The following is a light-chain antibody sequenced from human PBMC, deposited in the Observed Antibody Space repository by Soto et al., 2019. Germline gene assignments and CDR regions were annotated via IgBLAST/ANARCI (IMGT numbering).Light chain of an antibody. CDR2: DAS. CDR3: QQRGNWPLT. CDR1: QSFSSS. V-gene: IGKV3-11*01. J-gene: IGKJ4*01. Sequence: EIVLTQSPATLSLSPGERATLSCRASQSFSSSLAWYQQKPGQAPRLLIYDASTRPPGIPARFSGSGSGTDFTLTIRSLEPEDFAVYYCQQRGNWPLTFGGGTKVEIK.